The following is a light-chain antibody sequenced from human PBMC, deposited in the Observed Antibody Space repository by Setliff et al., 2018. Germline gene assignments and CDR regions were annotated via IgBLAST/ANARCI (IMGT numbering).Light chain of an antibody. V-gene: IGLV2-8*01. CDR2: EVS. Sequence: QSVLTQPPSASGSPGQSVTISCTGASSDFGSYKYVSWYQQHPGKAPKLMIYEVSKRPSGVPDRFSGSKSGNTASLTISGLQAEDEADYYCLSYTSETTHALFAGGTKVTVL. CDR3: LSYTSETTHAL. J-gene: IGLJ2*01. CDR1: SSDFGSYKY.